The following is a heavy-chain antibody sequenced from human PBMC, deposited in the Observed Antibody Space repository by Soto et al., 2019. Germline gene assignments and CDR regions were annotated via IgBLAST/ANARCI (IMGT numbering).Heavy chain of an antibody. CDR2: IYYSGST. J-gene: IGHJ4*02. D-gene: IGHD2-2*01. Sequence: SETLSLTCTVSGGSISSYYWSWIRQPPGKGLEWIGYIYYSGSTNYNPSLKSRVTISVDTSKNQFSLKLSSVTAADTAVYYCAAEYCSSTSCQFDYWGQGTLVTVSS. CDR3: AAEYCSSTSCQFDY. CDR1: GGSISSYY. V-gene: IGHV4-59*01.